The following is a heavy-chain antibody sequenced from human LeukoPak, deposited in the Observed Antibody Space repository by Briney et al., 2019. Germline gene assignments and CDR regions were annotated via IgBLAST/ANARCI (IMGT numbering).Heavy chain of an antibody. CDR3: ASSAYCGGDCYSRHWFDP. CDR1: GGTFSSYA. CDR2: IIPIFGTA. Sequence: SVKVSCKASGGTFSSYAISWVRQAPGQGLEWMGGIIPIFGTANYAQKFQGRVTITADESTSTAYMELSSLRSEDTAVYYCASSAYCGGDCYSRHWFDPWGQGTLVTDSS. D-gene: IGHD2-21*02. J-gene: IGHJ5*02. V-gene: IGHV1-69*13.